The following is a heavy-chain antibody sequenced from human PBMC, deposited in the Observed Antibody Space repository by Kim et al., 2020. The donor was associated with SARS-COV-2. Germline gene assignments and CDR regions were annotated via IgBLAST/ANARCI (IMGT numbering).Heavy chain of an antibody. V-gene: IGHV4-34*01. CDR3: ARGVWIPRGYSGYRSGYFDY. Sequence: SETLSLTCAVYGGSFSGYYWSWIRQPPGKGLEWIGEINHSGSTNYNPSLKSRVTISVDTSKNQFSLKLSSVTAADTAVYYCARGVWIPRGYSGYRSGYFDYWGQGTLVTVSS. CDR2: INHSGST. D-gene: IGHD5-12*01. J-gene: IGHJ4*02. CDR1: GGSFSGYY.